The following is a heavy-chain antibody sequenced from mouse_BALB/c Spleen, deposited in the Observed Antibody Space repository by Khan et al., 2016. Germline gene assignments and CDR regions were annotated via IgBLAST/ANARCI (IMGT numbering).Heavy chain of an antibody. CDR1: GFDFSRYW. CDR3: AEAGYYGYLAY. CDR2: INPDSSTI. D-gene: IGHD1-1*01. Sequence: EVKLLESGGGLVQPGGSLKLSCAAAGFDFSRYWMSWVRQAPGKGLEWIGEINPDSSTINYTPSLKDKFIISRDNAKNTLYLHMSKVRSEDTALYYCAEAGYYGYLAYWGQGTLVTVSA. J-gene: IGHJ3*01. V-gene: IGHV4-1*02.